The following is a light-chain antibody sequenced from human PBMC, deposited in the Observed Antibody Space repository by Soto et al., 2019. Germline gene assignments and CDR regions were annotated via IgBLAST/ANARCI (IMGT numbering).Light chain of an antibody. CDR3: QQTSAFTRT. CDR1: RDISNS. V-gene: IGKV1-12*01. CDR2: GAS. Sequence: DIHMTQSPSSVSASVGDRLTITCRASRDISNSLAWYQQTPGKAPKLLLRGASSLHRGVPSRFSGGGAGTEFTLTISSMLPEDFATYYCQQTSAFTRTFGQGTKVDVK. J-gene: IGKJ1*01.